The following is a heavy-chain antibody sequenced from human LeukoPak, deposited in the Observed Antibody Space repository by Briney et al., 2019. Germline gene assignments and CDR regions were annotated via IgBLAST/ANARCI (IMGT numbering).Heavy chain of an antibody. V-gene: IGHV4-59*08. Sequence: SETLSLTCTVSGGSISSYYWSWIRQPPGKGLEWIGYIYYSGSTYYNPSLKSRVTISVDTSKNQFSLKLSSVTAADTAVYYCASYNYGSGSYDSGYNWFDPWGQGTLVTVSS. CDR2: IYYSGST. CDR1: GGSISSYY. D-gene: IGHD3-10*01. J-gene: IGHJ5*02. CDR3: ASYNYGSGSYDSGYNWFDP.